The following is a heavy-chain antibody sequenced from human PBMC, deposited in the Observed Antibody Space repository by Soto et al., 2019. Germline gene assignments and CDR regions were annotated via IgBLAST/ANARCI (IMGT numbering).Heavy chain of an antibody. CDR1: GFTFGSFS. V-gene: IGHV3-21*01. D-gene: IGHD6-6*01. J-gene: IGHJ4*02. CDR2: ISSSSNYM. Sequence: GGSLRLSCAASGFTFGSFSMNWVRQAPGEGLEWVSSISSSSNYMYYADSLKGRFTISRDNAKDSLFLQMHSLRAEDTAVYYCARASSSGSYFDYWGQGTLVTVSS. CDR3: ARASSSGSYFDY.